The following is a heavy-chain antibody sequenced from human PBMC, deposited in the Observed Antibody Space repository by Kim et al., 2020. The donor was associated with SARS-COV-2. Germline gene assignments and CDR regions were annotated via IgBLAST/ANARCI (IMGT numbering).Heavy chain of an antibody. CDR3: ARDLAAAATGGMDV. J-gene: IGHJ6*02. V-gene: IGHV4-34*01. D-gene: IGHD6-13*01. Sequence: NPSLKSRVTISVDTSKNQFSLKLSSVTAADTAVYYCARDLAAAATGGMDVWGQGTTVTVSS.